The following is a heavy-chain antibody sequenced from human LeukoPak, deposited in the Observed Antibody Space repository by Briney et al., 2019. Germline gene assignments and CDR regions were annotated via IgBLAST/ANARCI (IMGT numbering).Heavy chain of an antibody. CDR3: AQRQGPMSGTYDYFDP. V-gene: IGHV4-4*09. CDR2: IHSNGYT. D-gene: IGHD1-26*01. CDR1: GGSISGYY. Sequence: SETLSLTCTVTGGSISGYYWTWIRQPPGHGLHLNAYIHSNGYTNYNPSLRSRVTISVDPSKNQFSLTVTPVTAADTAIYYCAQRQGPMSGTYDYFDPWGQGALVTVSS. J-gene: IGHJ5*02.